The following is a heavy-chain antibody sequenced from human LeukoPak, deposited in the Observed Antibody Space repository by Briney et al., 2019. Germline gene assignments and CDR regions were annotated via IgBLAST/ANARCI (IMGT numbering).Heavy chain of an antibody. Sequence: GGSLRLSCAASGFTFSSYAMSWVRQAPGKGLEWVSAISGSGGSTYYADSVKGRFTISRDNSKNTLYLQMNSLRAEDTAVYYCAKDPSGRIAALVPWFDYWGQGTLVTVSS. D-gene: IGHD6-13*01. CDR2: ISGSGGST. J-gene: IGHJ4*02. CDR1: GFTFSSYA. CDR3: AKDPSGRIAALVPWFDY. V-gene: IGHV3-23*01.